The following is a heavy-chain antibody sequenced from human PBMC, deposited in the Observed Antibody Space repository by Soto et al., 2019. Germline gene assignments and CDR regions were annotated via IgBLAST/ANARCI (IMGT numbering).Heavy chain of an antibody. J-gene: IGHJ6*02. V-gene: IGHV1-69*01. CDR3: ARQEFSDQYYYGMDV. CDR1: GGTFSIYA. CDR2: IIPISGIA. D-gene: IGHD3-10*01. Sequence: QVQLVQSGAEVKKPGSSVKVSCKASGGTFSIYALSWVRQAPGQGLEWMGGIIPISGIANYPQKFQGRVTITADESTSTVYMEMSSLRSEDTAVYYCARQEFSDQYYYGMDVWGQGTTVTVSS.